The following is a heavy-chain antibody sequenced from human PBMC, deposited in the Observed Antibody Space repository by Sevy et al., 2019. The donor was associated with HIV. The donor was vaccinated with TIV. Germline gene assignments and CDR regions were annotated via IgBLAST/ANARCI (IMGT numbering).Heavy chain of an antibody. D-gene: IGHD7-27*01. CDR2: INTSGST. J-gene: IGHJ4*02. Sequence: SETLSLTCTVSGDSFSSYFWAWIRQPAGKGLEWIGRINTSGSTNYNHSLKGRVTMSVDTSKSQFSLKVTSLTAADTAIYFCARSNWVTATNGFSKAYYFDYWGQGSLVTVSS. CDR3: ARSNWVTATNGFSKAYYFDY. V-gene: IGHV4-4*07. CDR1: GDSFSSYF.